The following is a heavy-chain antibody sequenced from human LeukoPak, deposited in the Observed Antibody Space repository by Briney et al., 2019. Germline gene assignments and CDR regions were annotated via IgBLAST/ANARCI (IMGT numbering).Heavy chain of an antibody. V-gene: IGHV3-7*01. CDR3: VRDGGVSGYDLLDY. CDR2: INQDGSEE. J-gene: IGHJ4*02. CDR1: GFTFSNYW. Sequence: GGSLRLSCAASGFTFSNYWMSWVRQAPGKGLEWVAHINQDGSEEHYMDSVKARFIISRDNAKNSLSQQMDSLRAEDTAVYYCVRDGGVSGYDLLDYWGQGTLVTVSS. D-gene: IGHD5-12*01.